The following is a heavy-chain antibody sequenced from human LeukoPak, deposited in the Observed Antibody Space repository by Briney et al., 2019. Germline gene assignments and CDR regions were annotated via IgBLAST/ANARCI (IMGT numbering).Heavy chain of an antibody. J-gene: IGHJ4*02. Sequence: SGTLSLTCSVSGGSISSRGYYWGWIRQPPGKGLEWIGSIYYSGSTYYNPSLKSRVTISVDTSKNQFSLKLNSVTAADTAVYYCARQRLDYYDRSGYYFDYWGQGTLVTVSS. D-gene: IGHD3-22*01. CDR2: IYYSGST. V-gene: IGHV4-39*01. CDR1: GGSISSRGYY. CDR3: ARQRLDYYDRSGYYFDY.